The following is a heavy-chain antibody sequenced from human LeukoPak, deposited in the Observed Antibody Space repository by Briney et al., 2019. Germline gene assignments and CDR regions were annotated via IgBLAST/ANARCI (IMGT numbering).Heavy chain of an antibody. Sequence: SETLSLTCTVSGGSIGSYYWSWIRQPPGKGLEWIGYIYYSGSTNYNPSLKSRVTISVDTSKNQFSLKLSSLTAADTAVYYCARHVEYYDFWSGYYTGWYFDLWGRGTLVTVSS. CDR2: IYYSGST. D-gene: IGHD3-3*01. CDR3: ARHVEYYDFWSGYYTGWYFDL. CDR1: GGSIGSYY. J-gene: IGHJ2*01. V-gene: IGHV4-59*08.